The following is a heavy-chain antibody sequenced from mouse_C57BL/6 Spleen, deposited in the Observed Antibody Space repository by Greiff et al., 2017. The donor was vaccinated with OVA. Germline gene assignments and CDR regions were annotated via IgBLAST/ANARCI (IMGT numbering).Heavy chain of an antibody. CDR1: GYTFTDYN. D-gene: IGHD1-1*01. Sequence: VQLQQSGPELVTPGASVKMSCKASGYTFTDYNMHWVKQSHGKSLEWIGYINPNNGGTSYNQKFKGKATLTVNKSSSTAYMELRSLTSEDSAVYYCARSYYWGSPYAMDYWGQGTSVTVSS. CDR3: ARSYYWGSPYAMDY. J-gene: IGHJ4*01. CDR2: INPNNGGT. V-gene: IGHV1-22*01.